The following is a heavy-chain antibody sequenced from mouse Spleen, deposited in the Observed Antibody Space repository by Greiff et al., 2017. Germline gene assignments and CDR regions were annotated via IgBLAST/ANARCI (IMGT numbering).Heavy chain of an antibody. CDR3: ARVRDGSWFAY. V-gene: IGHV2-9*02. J-gene: IGHJ3*01. CDR1: GFSLTSYG. CDR2: IWAGGST. D-gene: IGHD2-3*01. Sequence: VQRVESGPGLVAPSQSLSITCTVSGFSLTSYGVHWVRQPPGKGLEWLGVIWAGGSTNYNSALMSRLSISKDNSKSQVFLKMNSLQTDDTAMYYCARVRDGSWFAYWGQGTLVTVSA.